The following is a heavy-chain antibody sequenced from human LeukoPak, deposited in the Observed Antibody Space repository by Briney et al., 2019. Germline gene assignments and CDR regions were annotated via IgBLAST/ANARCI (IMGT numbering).Heavy chain of an antibody. CDR3: STSPSFGSSWYQFNY. CDR2: ISGSGGST. D-gene: IGHD6-13*01. Sequence: GGSLRLSCAASGFTFSSYAMSWVRQAPGKGLEWVSAISGSGGSTYYADSVKGRFTISRDNSKNTLYLQMNSLRAEDTAVYYCSTSPSFGSSWYQFNYWGQGALVIVPS. J-gene: IGHJ4*02. V-gene: IGHV3-23*01. CDR1: GFTFSSYA.